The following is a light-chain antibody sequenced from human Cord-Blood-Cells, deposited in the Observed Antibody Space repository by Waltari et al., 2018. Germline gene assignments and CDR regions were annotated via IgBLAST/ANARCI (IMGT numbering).Light chain of an antibody. CDR2: DVS. CDR1: SRAVGGSNY. V-gene: IGLV2-11*01. Sequence: SALTQPRPVSGSPGQSVTISCTGTSRAVGGSNYVSWYHQHPGKAPKPMIYDVSKRPSGVPDRFSGSKSGNTASLTISGLQAEDEADYYCCSYAGSWVFGGGTKLTVL. J-gene: IGLJ3*02. CDR3: CSYAGSWV.